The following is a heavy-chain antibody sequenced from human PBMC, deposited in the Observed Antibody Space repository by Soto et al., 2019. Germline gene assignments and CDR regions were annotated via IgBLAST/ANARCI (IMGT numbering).Heavy chain of an antibody. CDR3: ARMNYYDTSVYPFDY. V-gene: IGHV4-61*05. Sequence: PSGTLSLSCTVSGGSISSSSYYWGWIRQPPGKGLEWIGYIYFRGTTNYNPSLKSRVTMSADTSKNQFSLKLNSVTAADTAVYYCARMNYYDTSVYPFDYWGQGTMVTVSS. CDR1: GGSISSSSYY. CDR2: IYFRGTT. D-gene: IGHD3-22*01. J-gene: IGHJ4*02.